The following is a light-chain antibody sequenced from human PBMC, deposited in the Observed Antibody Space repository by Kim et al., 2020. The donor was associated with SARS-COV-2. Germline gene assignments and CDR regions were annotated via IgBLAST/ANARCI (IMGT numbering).Light chain of an antibody. V-gene: IGKV1-5*03. CDR1: QSIIGW. J-gene: IGKJ2*01. CDR2: KAS. CDR3: QQYHSYPYT. Sequence: DIQMTQSPYMLSASVGDRVTITCRASQSIIGWLAWYQQRPGAAPKLLIYKASTLESGVPSRFSGSGSGTEFTLTIRSLQPDDFATYYCQQYHSYPYTFGQGTKLEI.